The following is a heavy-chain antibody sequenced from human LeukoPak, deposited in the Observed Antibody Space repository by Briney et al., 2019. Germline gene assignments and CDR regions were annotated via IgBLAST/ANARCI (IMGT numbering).Heavy chain of an antibody. CDR3: ARGRPRYIAAAGNPNCFDY. CDR2: INHSGST. J-gene: IGHJ4*02. V-gene: IGHV4-39*07. Sequence: SETLSLTRTVSGGSITSSSYYWSWIRQPPGKGLEWIGEINHSGSTNYNPSLKSRVTISVDTSKNQFSLKLSSVTAADTAVYYCARGRPRYIAAAGNPNCFDYWGQGTLVTVSS. CDR1: GGSITSSSYY. D-gene: IGHD6-13*01.